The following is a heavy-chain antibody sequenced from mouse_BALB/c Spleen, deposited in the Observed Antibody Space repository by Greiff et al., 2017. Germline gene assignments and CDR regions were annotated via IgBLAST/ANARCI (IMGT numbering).Heavy chain of an antibody. D-gene: IGHD1-1*01. V-gene: IGHV5-6-4*01. J-gene: IGHJ2*01. CDR3: TRVDLLRYYFDY. Sequence: EVKVVESGGGLVKPGGSLKLSCAASGFTFSSYTMSWVRQTPEKRLEWVATISSGGSYTYYPDSVKGRFTISRDNAKNTLYLQMSSLKSEDTAMYYCTRVDLLRYYFDYWGQGTTLTVSS. CDR2: ISSGGSYT. CDR1: GFTFSSYT.